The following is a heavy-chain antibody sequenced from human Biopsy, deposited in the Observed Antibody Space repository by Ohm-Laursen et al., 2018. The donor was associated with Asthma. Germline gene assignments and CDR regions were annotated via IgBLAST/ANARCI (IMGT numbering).Heavy chain of an antibody. D-gene: IGHD3-22*01. J-gene: IGHJ4*02. V-gene: IGHV3-21*04. Sequence: SLRLSCAASGFNFSYYSMIWVRQAPGTGLGWVAAISSGSDYIFYADSVEGRFTISRDNAKNSVFLHMDSLRPEDTAFYYCAKVRSDWVITESFDYWGQGVLVTVSS. CDR3: AKVRSDWVITESFDY. CDR1: GFNFSYYS. CDR2: ISSGSDYI.